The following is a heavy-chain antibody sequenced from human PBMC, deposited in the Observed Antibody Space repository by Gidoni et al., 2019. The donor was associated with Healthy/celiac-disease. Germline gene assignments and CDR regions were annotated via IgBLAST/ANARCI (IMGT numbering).Heavy chain of an antibody. D-gene: IGHD7-27*01. V-gene: IGHV3-43D*04. CDR1: EFTFDDYA. CDR2: ISWDGGST. J-gene: IGHJ6*02. Sequence: EMQLVESGGVVVQPGGSLRLSCAASEFTFDDYAMYWVRQAPGKGMEWVSLISWDGGSTYYADSVKGRFTIYRDNSKNSLYLQMNSLRAEDTALYYCAKDLTGDNYYYYGMDVWGQGTTVTVSS. CDR3: AKDLTGDNYYYYGMDV.